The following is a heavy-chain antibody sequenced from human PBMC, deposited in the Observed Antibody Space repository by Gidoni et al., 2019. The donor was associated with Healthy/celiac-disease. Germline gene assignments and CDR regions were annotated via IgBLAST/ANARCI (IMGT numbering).Heavy chain of an antibody. D-gene: IGHD3-10*01. CDR1: GFTFSRYA. CDR3: AKGGWFGEGLDY. J-gene: IGHJ4*02. V-gene: IGHV3-23*01. Sequence: EVQLLVSGGGLVQPGGSLRLSCAASGFTFSRYAMSLVRQAPGKGLEWVLAISGSGGSTYYADSVKGRFTISRDNSKNTLYLQMNSLRAEDTAVYYCAKGGWFGEGLDYWGQGTLVTVSS. CDR2: ISGSGGST.